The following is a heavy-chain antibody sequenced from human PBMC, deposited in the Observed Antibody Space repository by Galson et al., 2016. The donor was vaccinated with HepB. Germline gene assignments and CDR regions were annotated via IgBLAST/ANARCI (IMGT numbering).Heavy chain of an antibody. CDR3: ARQRGTTVNTWYFDL. V-gene: IGHV4-39*01. D-gene: IGHD4-17*01. Sequence: ETLSLTCTVSGGSISSSSYYWGWIRQPPGKGLEWIGSIYYSGNTYYNPSLKSRVTISVDTSKNHFSLRLTSVTAADTAVYYCARQRGTTVNTWYFDLWGRGTLVTVSS. CDR1: GGSISSSSYY. CDR2: IYYSGNT. J-gene: IGHJ2*01.